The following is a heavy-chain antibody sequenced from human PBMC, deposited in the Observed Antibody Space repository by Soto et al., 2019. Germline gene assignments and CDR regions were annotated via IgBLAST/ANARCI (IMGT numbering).Heavy chain of an antibody. CDR2: ISGSSGS. CDR3: VKGEYYYDSSGYYPFDY. J-gene: IGHJ4*02. CDR1: GFTFSTYA. V-gene: IGHV3-23*01. Sequence: GGSLRLSCAASGFTFSTYAMSWVRQAPGKGLEWVSAISGSSGSYYADSVKGRFTISRDNPKNTLYLQMSSLRADDTAVYYCVKGEYYYDSSGYYPFDYWGQGTLVTVSS. D-gene: IGHD3-22*01.